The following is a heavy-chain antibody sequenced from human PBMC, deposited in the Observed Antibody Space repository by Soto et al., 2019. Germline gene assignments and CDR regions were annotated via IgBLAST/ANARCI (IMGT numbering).Heavy chain of an antibody. CDR2: IYPGDSDT. J-gene: IGHJ6*02. V-gene: IGHV5-51*01. CDR1: GYSFARYW. CDR3: ARTRSFTLGFYYDDMDV. Sequence: PGGSLKISCQGSGYSFARYWIVWVRQMPGTGVGWGGIIYPGDSDTRYRPSFQGQVTLSADKSLRTAYLQWTGLKDSDTALYYCARTRSFTLGFYYDDMDVWGQGTPVTVSS. D-gene: IGHD6-6*01.